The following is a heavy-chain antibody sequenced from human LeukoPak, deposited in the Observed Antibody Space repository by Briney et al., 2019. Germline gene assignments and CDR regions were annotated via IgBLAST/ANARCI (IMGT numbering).Heavy chain of an antibody. J-gene: IGHJ4*02. CDR1: GYTFTGYY. CDR3: ARTYYDIWAGYRHFDY. V-gene: IGHV1-2*06. D-gene: IGHD3-9*01. Sequence: GASVKVSCKASGYTFTGYYMHWVRQAPGQGLEWMGRINPNSGGTNYAQKFQGRVTMTRDTSISTAYMELSRLRSDDTAVYYCARTYYDIWAGYRHFDYWGQGTLVTVSS. CDR2: INPNSGGT.